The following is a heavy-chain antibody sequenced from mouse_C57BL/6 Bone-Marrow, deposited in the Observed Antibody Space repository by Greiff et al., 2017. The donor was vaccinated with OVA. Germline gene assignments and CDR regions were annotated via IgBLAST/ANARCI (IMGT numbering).Heavy chain of an antibody. CDR2: ISYSGST. Sequence: EVKLVESGPGLAKPSQTLSLTCSVTGYSITSDYWNWIRKFPGNKLEYMGYISYSGSTYYNPSLKSRISITRDTSKNQYYLQLNSVTTEDTATYYCARDYDYDDGRYWYFDVWGTGTTVTVSS. J-gene: IGHJ1*03. V-gene: IGHV3-8*01. CDR3: ARDYDYDDGRYWYFDV. D-gene: IGHD2-4*01. CDR1: GYSITSDY.